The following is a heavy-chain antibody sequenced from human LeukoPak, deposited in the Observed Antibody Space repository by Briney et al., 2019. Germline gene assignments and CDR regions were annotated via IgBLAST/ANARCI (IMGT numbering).Heavy chain of an antibody. CDR2: INHSGST. J-gene: IGHJ6*02. D-gene: IGHD6-6*01. CDR3: ARGFVTARPQLWTTYYYYGMDV. V-gene: IGHV4-4*02. CDR1: GDSINSLDL. Sequence: PSETLSLTCPVSGDSINSLDLWSWVRQPPGKGQEWIGEINHSGSTNYNPSLKSRVTILVDTSKNQFSLKLSSVTAADTAVYYCARGFVTARPQLWTTYYYYGMDVWGQGTTVTVSS.